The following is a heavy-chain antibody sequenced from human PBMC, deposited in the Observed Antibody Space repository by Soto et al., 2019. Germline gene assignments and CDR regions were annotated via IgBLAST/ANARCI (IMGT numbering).Heavy chain of an antibody. J-gene: IGHJ3*02. CDR2: IYHSGST. CDR1: GGSISSGGYS. Sequence: SETLSLTCAVFGGSISSGGYSWSWIRQPPGKGLEWIGYIYHSGSTYYNPSLKSRVTISVDRSKNQFSLKLSSVTAADTAVYYCARVSDYYDSSGYYPDAFDSWGQGTMVTVS. D-gene: IGHD3-22*01. CDR3: ARVSDYYDSSGYYPDAFDS. V-gene: IGHV4-30-2*01.